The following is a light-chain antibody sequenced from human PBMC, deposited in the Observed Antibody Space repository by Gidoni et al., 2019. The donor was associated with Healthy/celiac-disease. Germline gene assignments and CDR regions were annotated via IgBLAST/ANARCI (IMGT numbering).Light chain of an antibody. CDR2: EVS. CDR3: SSYTSSSTLWV. CDR1: SSDVGGYNY. Sequence: SALTQPASVSRSPAHSIPISCTGTSSDVGGYNYVSWYQQHPGKAPKLMIYEVSNRPSGVPERFSGSKSGNTASLTISGLQAEDEADYYCSSYTSSSTLWVFGGGTKLTVL. V-gene: IGLV2-14*01. J-gene: IGLJ3*02.